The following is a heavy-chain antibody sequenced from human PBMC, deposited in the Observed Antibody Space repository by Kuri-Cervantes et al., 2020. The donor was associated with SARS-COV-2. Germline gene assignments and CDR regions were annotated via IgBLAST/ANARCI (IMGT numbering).Heavy chain of an antibody. D-gene: IGHD1-14*01. V-gene: IGHV1-2*04. CDR3: ATSGTSTDHYFDY. J-gene: IGHJ4*02. CDR2: INPNSGDT. CDR1: GYTFTGYY. Sequence: PSVKVSCKASGYTFTGYYMHWVRQAPGQGLEWMGWINPNSGDTNYAQNFQGWVTMTRDTSICTAYMELSRLRSDDTAVYYCATSGTSTDHYFDYWGQGTLVTVSS.